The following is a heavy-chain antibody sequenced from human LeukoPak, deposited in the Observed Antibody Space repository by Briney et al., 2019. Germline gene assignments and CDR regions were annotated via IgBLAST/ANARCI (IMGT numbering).Heavy chain of an antibody. CDR1: GYSISSGYY. CDR3: ARESGYAVGDF. V-gene: IGHV4-38-2*02. Sequence: PSETLSLTCTVSGYSISSGYYWGWIRQPPGKGLEWIGSIYHSGSTYYNPSLKSRVTISVDTSKNQFSLKLSSVTAADTAVYYCARESGYAVGDFWGQGTLVTVSS. CDR2: IYHSGST. J-gene: IGHJ4*02. D-gene: IGHD5-12*01.